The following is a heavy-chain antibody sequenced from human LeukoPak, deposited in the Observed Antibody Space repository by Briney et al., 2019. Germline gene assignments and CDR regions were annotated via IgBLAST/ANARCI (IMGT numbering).Heavy chain of an antibody. CDR2: IRSKAYGGTT. CDR3: TRSHMVRGVPYYYGMDV. J-gene: IGHJ6*02. Sequence: PGRSLRLSCTASGFTFGDYAMSWVRQAPGKGLEWVGFIRSKAYGGTTDYAASVKGRFTISRDDSKSIAYLQMNSLKTEDTAVYYCTRSHMVRGVPYYYGMDVWGQGTTVTVSS. V-gene: IGHV3-49*04. D-gene: IGHD3-10*01. CDR1: GFTFGDYA.